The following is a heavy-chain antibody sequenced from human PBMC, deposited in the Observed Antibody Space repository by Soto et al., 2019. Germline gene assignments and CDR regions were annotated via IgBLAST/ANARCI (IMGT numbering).Heavy chain of an antibody. D-gene: IGHD3-16*02. CDR1: AGSFSGYY. Sequence: PSETLSLTCAVYAGSFSGYYWSWIRQPPGKGLEWIGEINHSGSTNYNPSLKSRVTISVDTSKNQFSLKLSSVTAADTAVYYCARRVGVILSFYYYGMDVWGQGTTVTVSS. V-gene: IGHV4-34*01. J-gene: IGHJ6*02. CDR2: INHSGST. CDR3: ARRVGVILSFYYYGMDV.